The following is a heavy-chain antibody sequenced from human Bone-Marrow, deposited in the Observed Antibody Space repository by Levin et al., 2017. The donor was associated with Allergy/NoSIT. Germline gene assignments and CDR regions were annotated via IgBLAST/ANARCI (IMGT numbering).Heavy chain of an antibody. CDR1: GFPIRTNY. V-gene: IGHV3-53*01. CDR2: IYSGENT. CDR3: ARGVAGDAFDV. D-gene: IGHD2-21*01. Sequence: LSLTCAASGFPIRTNYMSWVRQAPGKGLEWVAVIYSGENTDYADSVKGRFTISRDNSQNTLYVQMNSLKDEDTAIYYCARGVAGDAFDVWGQGTTVIVSS. J-gene: IGHJ3*01.